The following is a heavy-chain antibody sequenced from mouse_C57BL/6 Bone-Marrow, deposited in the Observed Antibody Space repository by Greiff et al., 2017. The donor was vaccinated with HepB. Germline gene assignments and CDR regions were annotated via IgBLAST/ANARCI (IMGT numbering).Heavy chain of an antibody. J-gene: IGHJ4*01. CDR2: IDPSDSYT. CDR3: ARPPYYGSSLYAMDY. D-gene: IGHD1-1*01. V-gene: IGHV1-59*01. Sequence: VQLQQPGAELVRPGTSVKLSCKASGYTFTSYWMHWVKQRPGQGLEWIGVIDPSDSYTNYNQKFKGKATLTVDTSSSTAYMQLSSLTSEDSAVYYCARPPYYGSSLYAMDYWGQGTSVTVSS. CDR1: GYTFTSYW.